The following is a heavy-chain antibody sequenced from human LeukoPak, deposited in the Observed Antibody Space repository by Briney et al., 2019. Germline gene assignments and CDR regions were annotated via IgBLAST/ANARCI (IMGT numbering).Heavy chain of an antibody. J-gene: IGHJ6*02. CDR3: TRGETVTNYYYYGMDV. CDR2: ISYDGSNK. Sequence: GGSLRLSCAASGFTFSSYAMHWVRQAPGKGLEWVAFISYDGSNKYYADSVKGRFTISRDNSKNTLYLQMNSLRAEDTAVYYCTRGETVTNYYYYGMDVWGQGTTVTVSS. V-gene: IGHV3-30-3*01. D-gene: IGHD4-11*01. CDR1: GFTFSSYA.